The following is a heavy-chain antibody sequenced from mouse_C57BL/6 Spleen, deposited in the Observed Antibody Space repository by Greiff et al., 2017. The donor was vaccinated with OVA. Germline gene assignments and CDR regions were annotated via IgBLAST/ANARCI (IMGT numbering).Heavy chain of an antibody. V-gene: IGHV1-9*01. Sequence: QVQLKESGAELMKPGASVKLSCKATGYTFTGYWIEWVKQRPGHGLEWIGEILPGSGSTNYNGKFKGKATFTADTSSNTAYMQLSSLTTEDSAIYYCARSPVVATRLHAMDYWGQGTSDTVSS. D-gene: IGHD1-1*01. CDR3: ARSPVVATRLHAMDY. CDR2: ILPGSGST. J-gene: IGHJ4*01. CDR1: GYTFTGYW.